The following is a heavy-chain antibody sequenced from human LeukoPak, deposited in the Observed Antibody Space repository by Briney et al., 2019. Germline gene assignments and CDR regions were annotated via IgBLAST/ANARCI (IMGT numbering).Heavy chain of an antibody. CDR2: ISSNGGST. CDR3: VKGDSYYHDSSAYSH. J-gene: IGHJ4*02. V-gene: IGHV3-64D*09. CDR1: GFTSSTYF. D-gene: IGHD3-22*01. Sequence: GGSLRLSCSASGFTSSTYFMNTARQAPGKGLEYVSAISSNGGSTYYADSVKGGFTISRDNSKNTLYLQMSRLRAEDTAAYHCVKGDSYYHDSSAYSHWGQGTLVTVSS.